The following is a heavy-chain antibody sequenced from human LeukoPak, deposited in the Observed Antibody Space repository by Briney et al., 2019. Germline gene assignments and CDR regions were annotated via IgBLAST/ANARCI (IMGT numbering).Heavy chain of an antibody. V-gene: IGHV3-21*01. CDR3: ARDQPDDGSYLFDY. J-gene: IGHJ4*02. D-gene: IGHD1-26*01. Sequence: GGSLRLSCAASGFTFSSYSMNWVRQAPGKGLEWVSSISSSSSYIYYADSVKGRFTISRDNAKNSLYLQMNSLRAEDTAVYYCARDQPDDGSYLFDYWGQGTLVTVSS. CDR2: ISSSSSYI. CDR1: GFTFSSYS.